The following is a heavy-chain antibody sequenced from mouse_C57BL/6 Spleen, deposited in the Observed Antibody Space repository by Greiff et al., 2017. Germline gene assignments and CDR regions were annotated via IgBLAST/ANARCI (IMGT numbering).Heavy chain of an antibody. CDR1: GFTFSGYA. Sequence: EVKVVESGGGLVKPGGSLKLSCAASGFTFSGYAMSWVRQTPGKRLEWVATISAGGSYTYYPDNVKGRFTISRDNAKNNLYLQMSHLKSEDTAMYYYARGSLRNYCDYWGQGTTRTVSS. CDR2: ISAGGSYT. V-gene: IGHV5-4*03. J-gene: IGHJ2*01. CDR3: ARGSLRNYCDY. D-gene: IGHD1-1*01.